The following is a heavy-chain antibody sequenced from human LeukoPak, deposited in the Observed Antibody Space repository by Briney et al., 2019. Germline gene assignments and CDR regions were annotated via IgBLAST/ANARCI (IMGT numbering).Heavy chain of an antibody. D-gene: IGHD2-21*02. Sequence: GESLKISCKGSGYSFISFWIAWVRQMPGKGLEWMGIIFPGDSDTRYRPSLQGQVTISVDKSIDTAFLQWSSLKASDSAIYYCARLTSFADLLTATRRSWFDPWGQGTLVTVS. CDR3: ARLTSFADLLTATRRSWFDP. J-gene: IGHJ5*02. CDR2: IFPGDSDT. CDR1: GYSFISFW. V-gene: IGHV5-51*01.